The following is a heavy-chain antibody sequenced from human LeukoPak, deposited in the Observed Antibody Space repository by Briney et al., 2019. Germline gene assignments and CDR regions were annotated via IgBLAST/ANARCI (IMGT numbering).Heavy chain of an antibody. CDR3: ARQDVYSYGQGWYFDL. CDR1: GGSISSSSYY. Sequence: SETLSLTCTVSGGSISSSSYYWGWIRQPPGKGLEWIGSIYYSGSTYYNPSLKSRVTISVDTSKNQFSLKLSSVTAADTAVYYCARQDVYSYGQGWYFDLWGRGTLVTVPS. CDR2: IYYSGST. D-gene: IGHD5-18*01. J-gene: IGHJ2*01. V-gene: IGHV4-39*01.